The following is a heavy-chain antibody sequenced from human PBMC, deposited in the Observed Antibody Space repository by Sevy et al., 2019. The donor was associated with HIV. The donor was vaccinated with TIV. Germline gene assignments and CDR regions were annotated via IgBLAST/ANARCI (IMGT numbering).Heavy chain of an antibody. D-gene: IGHD2-15*01. CDR3: ARAFMPQSGGSCYVDY. V-gene: IGHV3-7*03. J-gene: IGHJ4*02. Sequence: GESLKISCAASGFTFSSYWMSWVRQAPGKGLEWVANIKQDGSEKYYVDSVKGRFTISRDNAKNSLYLQMNSLRAEDTAVYYCARAFMPQSGGSCYVDYWGQGTLVTVSS. CDR2: IKQDGSEK. CDR1: GFTFSSYW.